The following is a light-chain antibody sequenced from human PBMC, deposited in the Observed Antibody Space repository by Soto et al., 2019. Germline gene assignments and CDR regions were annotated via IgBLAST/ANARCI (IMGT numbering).Light chain of an antibody. Sequence: EIVLTQSPATLSVAPVERSTLACRASQTVRNNYLAWYQQKPGQAPRLLIYDASSRATGIPDRFSGGGSGTDLTLTISRLEPEDFAVYYCQQYGSSWTFGQGTKVDIK. CDR3: QQYGSSWT. V-gene: IGKV3-20*01. J-gene: IGKJ1*01. CDR2: DAS. CDR1: QTVRNNY.